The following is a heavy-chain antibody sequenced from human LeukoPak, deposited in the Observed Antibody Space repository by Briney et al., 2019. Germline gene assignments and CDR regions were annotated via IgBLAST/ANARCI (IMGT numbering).Heavy chain of an antibody. CDR3: ATIFDL. CDR2: IDDSGSGT. CDR1: GFSVTSDW. Sequence: GGSLRLSCAASGFSVTSDWIHWVRQAPGKGLVWVSRIDDSGSGTSYADSVKGRFSISRDTAKNTAYLRMNSLRVDDTAVYYCATIFDLWGQGTLVTVSS. J-gene: IGHJ4*02. V-gene: IGHV3-74*01.